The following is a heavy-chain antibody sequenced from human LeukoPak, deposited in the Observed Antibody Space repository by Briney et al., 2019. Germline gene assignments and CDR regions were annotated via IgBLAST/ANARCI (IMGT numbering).Heavy chain of an antibody. CDR1: GGSISSYF. CDR3: ARDRGDYDSSGPRGY. J-gene: IGHJ4*02. D-gene: IGHD3-22*01. CDR2: IYTSGGT. Sequence: SETLSLTCTVSGGSISSYFWSWFRQPPGKGLEWIGNIYTSGGTNYNPSLKSRVTISVDASKNQFSLKLSSVTAADTAVYYCARDRGDYDSSGPRGYWGQGTLVTVSS. V-gene: IGHV4-4*09.